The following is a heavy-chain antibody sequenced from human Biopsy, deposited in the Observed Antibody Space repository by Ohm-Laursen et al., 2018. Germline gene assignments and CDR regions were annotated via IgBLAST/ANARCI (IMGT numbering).Heavy chain of an antibody. CDR2: ISSSGSFI. J-gene: IGHJ6*02. CDR1: GFTFSPNS. CDR3: GRGQSVAPGYYGMDV. V-gene: IGHV3-21*01. Sequence: GSLTLSCAASGFTFSPNSMNWVCHAQGQGLELDSSISSSGSFIYFADSVKGRFTISRDNARNSLYLQMHSLRAEDAAAYYCGRGQSVAPGYYGMDVWGQGTTVTVSS.